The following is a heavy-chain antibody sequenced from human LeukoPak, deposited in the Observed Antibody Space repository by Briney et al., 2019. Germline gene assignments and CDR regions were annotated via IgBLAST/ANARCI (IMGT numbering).Heavy chain of an antibody. D-gene: IGHD2-2*01. CDR1: GYIFTDYD. Sequence: ASVKVSCKTSGYIFTDYDINWVRQATGQGLEWMGWMNPYSGGTGYAQNFQGRVTMTRDTSISTAYMELNSLTSEDTAVYYCARFHRYQLPKSDYWGQGTLVTVSS. J-gene: IGHJ4*02. V-gene: IGHV1-8*01. CDR3: ARFHRYQLPKSDY. CDR2: MNPYSGGT.